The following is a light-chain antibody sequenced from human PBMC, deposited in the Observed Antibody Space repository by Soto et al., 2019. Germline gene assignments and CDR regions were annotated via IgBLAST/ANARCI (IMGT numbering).Light chain of an antibody. CDR3: QQYGISPLT. CDR1: QSVGGSF. V-gene: IGKV3-20*01. J-gene: IGKJ4*01. CDR2: DAS. Sequence: EIVLTQSPGTLSLSPGERATLSCRASQSVGGSFLAWYQQKPGQAPRLLIYDASSRATGIPDRFSGSESGTDFTLTISRLEPEDFAVYYCQQYGISPLTFGGGTKVDI.